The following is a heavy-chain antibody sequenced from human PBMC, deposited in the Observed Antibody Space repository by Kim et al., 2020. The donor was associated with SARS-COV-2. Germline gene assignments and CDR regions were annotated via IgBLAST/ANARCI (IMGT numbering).Heavy chain of an antibody. CDR3: ARARLWIQLWARQPNYGMDV. CDR2: INHSGST. D-gene: IGHD5-18*01. Sequence: SETLSLTCAVYGGSFSGYYWSWIRQPPGKGLEWIGEINHSGSTNYNPSLKSRVTISVDTSKNQFSLKLSSVTAADTAVYYCARARLWIQLWARQPNYGMDVWGQGTTVTVSS. CDR1: GGSFSGYY. V-gene: IGHV4-34*01. J-gene: IGHJ6*02.